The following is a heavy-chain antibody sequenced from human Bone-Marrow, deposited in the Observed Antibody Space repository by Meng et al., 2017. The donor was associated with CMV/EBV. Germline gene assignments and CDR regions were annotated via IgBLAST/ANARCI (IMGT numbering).Heavy chain of an antibody. J-gene: IGHJ4*02. CDR3: AKHRGRLAATGRDFEY. V-gene: IGHV3-33*06. CDR2: IWYDGSDK. CDR1: GFTFSSYG. D-gene: IGHD2-15*01. Sequence: GGSLRLSCAASGFTFSSYGMHWVRQAPGKGLEWVAVIWYDGSDKYYADSVKGRFTISRDNSKNTLYLQMNSLRAEDTAVYYCAKHRGRLAATGRDFEYWGQGAQVTVSS.